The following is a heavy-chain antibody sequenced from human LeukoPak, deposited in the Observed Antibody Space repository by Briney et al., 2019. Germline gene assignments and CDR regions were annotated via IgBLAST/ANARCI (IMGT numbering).Heavy chain of an antibody. CDR3: AKDHDSKGPYYYYMDV. J-gene: IGHJ6*03. CDR1: GFTFSSYS. D-gene: IGHD4-11*01. Sequence: GGSLRLSCAASGFTFSSYSMNWVRQAPGKGLEWVSSISSSSSYIYYADSVKGRFTNSRDNAKNSLYLRMNSLRAEDTAVYYCAKDHDSKGPYYYYMDVWGKGTTVTVSS. CDR2: ISSSSSYI. V-gene: IGHV3-21*01.